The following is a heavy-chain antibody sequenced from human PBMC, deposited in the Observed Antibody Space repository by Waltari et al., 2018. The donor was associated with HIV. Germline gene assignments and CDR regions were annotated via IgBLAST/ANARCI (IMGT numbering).Heavy chain of an antibody. CDR1: GGSLSGGAFSGYY. V-gene: IGHV4-34*01. CDR3: ARVDILSTIGGFDP. Sequence: QVQLREWGAGLLKPSENLALTCTIYGGSLSGGAFSGYYWSWIRQPPGKGLEWIGEINHAGSANYNPSLKNRVTLSVDTSKNQFSLKMPSVTASDTAVYYCARVDILSTIGGFDPWGQGTLVTVSS. D-gene: IGHD5-12*01. CDR2: INHAGSA. J-gene: IGHJ5*02.